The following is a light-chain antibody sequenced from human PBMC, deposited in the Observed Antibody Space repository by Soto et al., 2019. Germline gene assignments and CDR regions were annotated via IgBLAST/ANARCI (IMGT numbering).Light chain of an antibody. CDR2: EVT. V-gene: IGLV2-18*01. CDR3: TLYTRSTTIV. J-gene: IGLJ1*01. Sequence: QSALTQPPSVSGSPGQSVTISCTGTSSDVGSNDRVSWYQQPPGAAPKLMIYEVTNRPSGVPDRFSGSKSGNTASLTISGLQAEDEPDYYSTLYTRSTTIVFGTGTQLTVL. CDR1: SSDVGSNDR.